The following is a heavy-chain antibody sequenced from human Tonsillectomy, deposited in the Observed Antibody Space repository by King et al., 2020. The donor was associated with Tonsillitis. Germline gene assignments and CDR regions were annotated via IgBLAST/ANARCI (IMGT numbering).Heavy chain of an antibody. CDR2: IYYSGST. D-gene: IGHD3-16*01. J-gene: IGHJ4*02. Sequence: VQLQESGPGLVKPSETLSLTCTVSGGSISTYFWNWIRQPPGKGLEWIGSIYYSGSTNYNPSLQSRVTISLDTSKNQFSLRLSSVTAADTAVYYCARDHFGGFDSWGQGTLVTVSS. V-gene: IGHV4-59*01. CDR1: GGSISTYF. CDR3: ARDHFGGFDS.